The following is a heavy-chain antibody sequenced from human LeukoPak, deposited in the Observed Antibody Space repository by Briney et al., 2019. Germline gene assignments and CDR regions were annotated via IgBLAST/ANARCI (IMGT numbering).Heavy chain of an antibody. CDR2: INDDGSST. Sequence: GGSLRLSCAASGFTLKLYWMHWVRQAPGKGPVWVSRINDDGSSTTYADSVKGRFTISRDDAKNMLFLQMNSLRAEDTAVYYCVRGGPSTWSWGQGTLVTVSS. CDR3: VRGGPSTWS. CDR1: GFTLKLYW. D-gene: IGHD2-15*01. J-gene: IGHJ5*02. V-gene: IGHV3-74*01.